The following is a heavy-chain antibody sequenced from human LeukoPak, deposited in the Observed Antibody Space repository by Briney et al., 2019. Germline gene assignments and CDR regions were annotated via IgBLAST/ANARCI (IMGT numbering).Heavy chain of an antibody. CDR1: GGSISSHY. CDR3: ARGYSWFDS. J-gene: IGHJ5*01. CDR2: VYYSGST. Sequence: SETLSLTCTVSGGSISSHYRSWVRQPPGKGLEWMGYVYYSGSTNYNPSLKSRVTISVDTSKNQFSLKLSSVTAADTAMYYCARGYSWFDSWGQGTQVTVSS. V-gene: IGHV4-59*11.